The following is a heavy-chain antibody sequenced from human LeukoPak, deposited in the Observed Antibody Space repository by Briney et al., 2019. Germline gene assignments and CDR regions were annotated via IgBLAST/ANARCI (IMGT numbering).Heavy chain of an antibody. CDR1: GFTFSSYG. CDR3: AKDQGHIVVVTAHYYYGMDV. D-gene: IGHD2-21*02. CDR2: ISYDGSNK. V-gene: IGHV3-30*18. Sequence: PGRSLRLSCAASGFTFSSYGMHWVRQAPGKGLEWVAVISYDGSNKYYADSVKGRFTISRDNSKNTLYLQMNSLRAEDTAVYYCAKDQGHIVVVTAHYYYGMDVWGQGNTVTVSS. J-gene: IGHJ6*02.